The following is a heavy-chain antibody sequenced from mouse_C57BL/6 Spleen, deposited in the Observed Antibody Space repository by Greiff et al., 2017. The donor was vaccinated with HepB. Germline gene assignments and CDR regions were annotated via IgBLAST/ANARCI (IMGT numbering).Heavy chain of an antibody. J-gene: IGHJ1*03. CDR1: GYTFTSYW. D-gene: IGHD1-1*01. CDR3: ARWTTVVPYWYFDV. CDR2: IDPSDSYT. V-gene: IGHV1-59*01. Sequence: QVQLQQPGAELVRPGTSVKLSCKASGYTFTSYWMHWVKQRPGQGLEWIGVIDPSDSYTNYNQKFKGKATLTVDTSSSTAYMQLSSLTSEDSAVYYCARWTTVVPYWYFDVWGTGTTVTVSS.